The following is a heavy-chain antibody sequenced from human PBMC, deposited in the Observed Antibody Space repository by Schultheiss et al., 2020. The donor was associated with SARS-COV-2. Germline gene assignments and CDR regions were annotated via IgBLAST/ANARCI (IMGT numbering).Heavy chain of an antibody. D-gene: IGHD3-3*01. CDR3: ARVVTYYDFWSGYPTSIRDYYYYGMDV. J-gene: IGHJ6*02. CDR1: GYTFTSYG. V-gene: IGHV1-18*01. CDR2: ISAYNGNT. Sequence: GESLKISCKASGYTFTSYGISWVRQAPGQGLEWMGWISAYNGNTNYAQKLQGRVTMTTDTSTSTAYMELRSLRSDDTAVYYCARVVTYYDFWSGYPTSIRDYYYYGMDVWGQGTTVTVSS.